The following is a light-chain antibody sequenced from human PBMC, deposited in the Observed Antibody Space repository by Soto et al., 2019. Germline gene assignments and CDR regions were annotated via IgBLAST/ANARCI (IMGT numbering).Light chain of an antibody. Sequence: TVLPPFPGNLSLSPAERATPFCQASQNISSRYLAWYQQKPGQAPRLLISGASSRATGIPDRFSGSGSGTDLTLTISRLEPEDFAVYYCQQYGSSPRTFGQGTKVDIK. CDR3: QQYGSSPRT. J-gene: IGKJ1*01. CDR1: QNISSRY. V-gene: IGKV3-20*01. CDR2: GAS.